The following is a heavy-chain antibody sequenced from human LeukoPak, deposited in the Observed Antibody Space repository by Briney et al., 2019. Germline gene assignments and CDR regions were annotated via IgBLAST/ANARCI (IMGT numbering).Heavy chain of an antibody. CDR3: ATGGPMGAS. J-gene: IGHJ4*02. CDR2: IKEDGSQK. V-gene: IGHV3-7*01. D-gene: IGHD1-26*01. CDR1: GLTFSRSW. Sequence: PGGSLRLSCAASGLTFSRSWMHWVRQAPGKGLEWVADIKEDGSQKDYVGSVRGRFTISRDNARNSLYLHMNSLGVDDTAVYYCATGGPMGASWGQGTLVIVSA.